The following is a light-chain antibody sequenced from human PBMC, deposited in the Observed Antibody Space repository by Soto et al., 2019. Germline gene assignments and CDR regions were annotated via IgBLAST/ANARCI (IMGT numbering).Light chain of an antibody. Sequence: QSALTQPASVSGSPGQSITVSCTGTSSDIGSYNLVSWYQHHPGKAPKLMIYAVSKRPSGVSSRFSGSKSGNTASLTISGLQAEDEADYFCCSYAGSSTLLFGGGTKLTVL. CDR1: SSDIGSYNL. V-gene: IGLV2-23*02. CDR3: CSYAGSSTLL. CDR2: AVS. J-gene: IGLJ3*02.